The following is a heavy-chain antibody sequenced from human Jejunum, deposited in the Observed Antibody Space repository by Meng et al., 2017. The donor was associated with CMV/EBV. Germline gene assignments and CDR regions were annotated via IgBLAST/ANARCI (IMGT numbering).Heavy chain of an antibody. CDR1: GYTFINPD. J-gene: IGHJ5*02. V-gene: IGHV1-8*01. CDR3: ARGAGSWGRDWFDP. D-gene: IGHD3-10*01. Sequence: ASGYTFINPDIHWFRPATGQGLEWMGWMNSNSGNSGYAQKFQGRVTMTRDTSTRTAYMELSSLRSDDTAVYYCARGAGSWGRDWFDPWGQGTLVTVSS. CDR2: MNSNSGNS.